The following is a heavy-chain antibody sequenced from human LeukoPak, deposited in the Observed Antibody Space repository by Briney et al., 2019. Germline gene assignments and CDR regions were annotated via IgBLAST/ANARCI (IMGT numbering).Heavy chain of an antibody. D-gene: IGHD1-26*01. CDR3: AIDPSGSYPHYGMDV. CDR1: GFTFSSYG. J-gene: IGHJ6*02. V-gene: IGHV3-23*01. Sequence: PGGSLRLSCAASGFTFSSYGMHWVRQAPGKGLEWVSAISGSGGSTYYADSVKGRFTISRDNSKNTLYLQMNSLRAEDTAVYYCAIDPSGSYPHYGMDVWGQGTTVTVSS. CDR2: ISGSGGST.